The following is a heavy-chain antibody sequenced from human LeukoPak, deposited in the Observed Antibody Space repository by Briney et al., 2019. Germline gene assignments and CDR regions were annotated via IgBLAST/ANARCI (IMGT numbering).Heavy chain of an antibody. D-gene: IGHD1-26*01. CDR1: GF. V-gene: IGHV3-23*01. CDR3: AKGYSGSYSYYFDY. J-gene: IGHJ4*02. CDR2: ISGSGGST. Sequence: GGSLRLSCAASGFMSWVRQAPGKGLAWVSAISGSGGSTYYADSVKGRFTISRDNSKNTLYLQMNGLRAEDTAVYYCAKGYSGSYSYYFDYWGQGTLVTVSS.